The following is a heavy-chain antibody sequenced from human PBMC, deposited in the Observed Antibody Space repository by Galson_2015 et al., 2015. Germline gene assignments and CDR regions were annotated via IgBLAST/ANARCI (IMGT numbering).Heavy chain of an antibody. CDR2: ISSSSSYI. D-gene: IGHD6-13*01. CDR3: AAEGGAAGGAGWFVP. CDR1: GFTFSSYS. J-gene: IGHJ5*02. Sequence: SLRLSCAASGFTFSSYSMNWVRQAPGKGLEWVSSISSSSSYIYYADSVKGRFTISRDNDNNTLYLQMNSLRVEDTAVYYCAAEGGAAGGAGWFVPWGQGTLVTVSS. V-gene: IGHV3-21*01.